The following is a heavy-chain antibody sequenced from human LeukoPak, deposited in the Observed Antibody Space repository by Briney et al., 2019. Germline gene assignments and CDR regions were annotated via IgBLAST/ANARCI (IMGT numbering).Heavy chain of an antibody. V-gene: IGHV3-13*01. J-gene: IGHJ5*02. CDR2: IGTAGDT. D-gene: IGHD3-9*01. Sequence: SGGSLRLSCAASGFTFSSYDMHWVRQPTGKGLEWVSAIGTAGDTYYSHSVKGRFTISRENAKNSLYLHMNSRSAGDTAVYFCARGHMLTGYYNFAWFDPWGQGTLVTVSS. CDR3: ARGHMLTGYYNFAWFDP. CDR1: GFTFSSYD.